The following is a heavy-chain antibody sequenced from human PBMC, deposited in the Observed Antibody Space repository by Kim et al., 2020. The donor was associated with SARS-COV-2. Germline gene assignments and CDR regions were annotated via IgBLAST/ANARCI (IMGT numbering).Heavy chain of an antibody. Sequence: SETLSLTCAVYGGSFSGYYWSWIRQPPGKGLEWIGEINHSGSTNYNPSLKSRVTISVDTSKNQFSLKLSSVTAADTAVYYCASYGSTSSEYNWFDPWGQGTLVTVSS. CDR2: INHSGST. V-gene: IGHV4-34*01. CDR1: GGSFSGYY. J-gene: IGHJ5*02. CDR3: ASYGSTSSEYNWFDP. D-gene: IGHD2-2*01.